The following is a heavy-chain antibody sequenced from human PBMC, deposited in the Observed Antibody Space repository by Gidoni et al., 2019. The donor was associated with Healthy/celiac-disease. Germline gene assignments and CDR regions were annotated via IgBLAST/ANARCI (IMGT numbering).Heavy chain of an antibody. D-gene: IGHD3-10*01. Sequence: QVQLVASGGGLVKPGGSLRLSCAASGFTFSEYYMSWIGQAPGKGLEWVAYVSISSSYTNYAYAVKGRFNISRDNAKNSMYLQMNSLRAEDTAVYYCARVYGPGGSLDYGMDVWGQGTTVTVSS. CDR3: ARVYGPGGSLDYGMDV. CDR1: GFTFSEYY. CDR2: VSISSSYT. V-gene: IGHV3-11*05. J-gene: IGHJ6*02.